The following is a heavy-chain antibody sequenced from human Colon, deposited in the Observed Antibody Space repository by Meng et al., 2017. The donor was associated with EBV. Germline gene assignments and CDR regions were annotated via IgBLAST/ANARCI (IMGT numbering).Heavy chain of an antibody. J-gene: IGHJ2*01. CDR2: INTHTGNP. CDR1: GYTFINYA. D-gene: IGHD3-22*01. CDR3: ARGGPYPDSSGFRWYFDL. V-gene: IGHV7-4-1*02. Sequence: QVQLVQSGSELTKPGASVKVSCKASGYTFINYAINWVRQAPGQGLEWMGWINTHTGNPTYGQGFTGRFVLSSDTSVSTANLQISSLKAEDTAVYYCARGGPYPDSSGFRWYFDLWGRGTLVTVSS.